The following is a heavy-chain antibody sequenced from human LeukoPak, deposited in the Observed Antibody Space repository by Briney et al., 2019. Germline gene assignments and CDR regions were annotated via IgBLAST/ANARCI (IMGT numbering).Heavy chain of an antibody. CDR3: AKAPPGYYYDSSGYSDY. V-gene: IGHV3-23*01. J-gene: IGHJ4*02. D-gene: IGHD3-22*01. Sequence: GGSLRPSCAASGFTFSSYAMSWVRQAPGKGLEWVSAISGSGGSTYYADSVKGRFTISRDNSKNTLYLQMNSLRAEDTAVYYCAKAPPGYYYDSSGYSDYWGQGTLVTVSS. CDR2: ISGSGGST. CDR1: GFTFSSYA.